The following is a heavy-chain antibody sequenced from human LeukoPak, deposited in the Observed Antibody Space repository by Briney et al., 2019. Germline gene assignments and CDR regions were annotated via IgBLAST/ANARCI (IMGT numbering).Heavy chain of an antibody. CDR3: ATGNYYDTSRSYLVYFDY. D-gene: IGHD3-22*01. CDR1: GYTLTELS. Sequence: ASVKVSCKVSGYTLTELSMHWVRQAPGKGLEWMGGFDNEDGETIYAQKFQGRVTMTEDTSTDTAYMELRSLRSEDTAVYYCATGNYYDTSRSYLVYFDYWGQGTLVTVSS. J-gene: IGHJ4*02. CDR2: FDNEDGET. V-gene: IGHV1-24*01.